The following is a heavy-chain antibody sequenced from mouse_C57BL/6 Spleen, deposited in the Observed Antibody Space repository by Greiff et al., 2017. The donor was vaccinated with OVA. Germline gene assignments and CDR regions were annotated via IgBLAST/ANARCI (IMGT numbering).Heavy chain of an antibody. CDR2: IWSGGST. J-gene: IGHJ3*01. CDR3: ASYYDGYYVGCAY. Sequence: VQLKESGPGLVQPSQSLSITCTVSGFSLPSYVVHWVRHSPGKGLEWLGVIWSGGSTDSNAALMSRLSISKDNSKSQVFFKMNSPQADDTAIYYCASYYDGYYVGCAYWGQGTLATVSA. CDR1: GFSLPSYV. V-gene: IGHV2-2*01. D-gene: IGHD2-3*01.